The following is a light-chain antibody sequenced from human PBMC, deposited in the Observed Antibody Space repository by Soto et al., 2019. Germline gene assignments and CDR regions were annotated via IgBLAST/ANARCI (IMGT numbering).Light chain of an antibody. CDR1: QSVSSN. V-gene: IGKV3-15*01. CDR2: SVS. CDR3: QQYNVWPQT. Sequence: IVMTQSPGTLSVSPGERVTLSCRASQSVSSNLAWYQQRPGQAPRLLIYSVSSRDTDIPARFSGGGSGTEFTLNINSLQSEDFGVYYCQQYNVWPQTFGQGTKVEIK. J-gene: IGKJ1*01.